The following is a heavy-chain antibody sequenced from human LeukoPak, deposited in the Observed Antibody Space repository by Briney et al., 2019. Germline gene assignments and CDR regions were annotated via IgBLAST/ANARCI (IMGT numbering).Heavy chain of an antibody. J-gene: IGHJ5*01. V-gene: IGHV1-2*02. CDR3: ARGGISRNYYDRSRFDP. CDR2: INTISGDT. CDR1: RYTLSDYY. D-gene: IGHD3-22*01. Sequence: ASVTVSCKASRYTLSDYYLHWVRQAPGQELEWMGWINTISGDTNSAQKFQGRVTMTRDTSINTAYMELTRLRSDDTALYYCARGGISRNYYDRSRFDPWGQGTLVTVSS.